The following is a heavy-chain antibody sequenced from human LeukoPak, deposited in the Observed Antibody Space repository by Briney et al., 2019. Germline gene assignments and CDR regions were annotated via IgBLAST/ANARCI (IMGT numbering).Heavy chain of an antibody. CDR3: ANLIVGATKFLWAFDI. D-gene: IGHD1-26*01. V-gene: IGHV3-23*01. CDR1: GFTFSSYA. CDR2: ISGSGGST. J-gene: IGHJ3*02. Sequence: GGSLRLSCAASGFTFSSYAMSWVRQAPGKGLEWVSAISGSGGSTYYADSVKGRFTISRDNSKNTLYLQMNSLRAEDTAVYYCANLIVGATKFLWAFDIWGQGTMVTVSS.